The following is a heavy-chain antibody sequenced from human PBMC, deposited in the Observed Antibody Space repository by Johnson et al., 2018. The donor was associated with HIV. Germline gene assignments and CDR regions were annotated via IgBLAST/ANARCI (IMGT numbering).Heavy chain of an antibody. J-gene: IGHJ3*02. D-gene: IGHD3-3*02. CDR1: GFTFRSYW. CDR3: ARELSHDAFDI. CDR2: ISWNSGSI. V-gene: IGHV3-9*01. Sequence: QLVESGGGLLQPGGSLRLSCAASGFTFRSYWMHWVRQAPGKGLEWVSGISWNSGSIGYADSVKGRFTISRDNAKNSLYLQMNSLRAEDTAAYYCARELSHDAFDIWGQGTMVTVSS.